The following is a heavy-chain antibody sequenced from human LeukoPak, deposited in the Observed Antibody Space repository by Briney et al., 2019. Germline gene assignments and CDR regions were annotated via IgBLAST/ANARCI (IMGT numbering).Heavy chain of an antibody. J-gene: IGHJ4*02. Sequence: SETLSLTCTVSGASISSSTYHWGWIRQPPGKGLEWIGSIYYSGNTYYNPSLKSRVTISADTSKNQFSLKLSSVTAADTAVYYCARPGYCSADSRYFDYWGQGTLVTVSS. V-gene: IGHV4-39*01. CDR2: IYYSGNT. D-gene: IGHD2-15*01. CDR3: ARPGYCSADSRYFDY. CDR1: GASISSSTYH.